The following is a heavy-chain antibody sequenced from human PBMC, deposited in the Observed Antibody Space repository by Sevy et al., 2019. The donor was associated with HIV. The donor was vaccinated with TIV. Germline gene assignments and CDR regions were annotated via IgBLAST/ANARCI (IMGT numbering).Heavy chain of an antibody. Sequence: ASVKVSCKVFGYSLSKLSMHWVRQAPGKGLEWMGSLYPGHGEITYAQRLQGSVTMTEDTSTDTAYMELSSLTSEDTATYYCATVGLGYYSGASYYQGDWFDPWGQGTLVTVSS. CDR2: LYPGHGEI. CDR3: ATVGLGYYSGASYYQGDWFDP. V-gene: IGHV1-24*01. J-gene: IGHJ5*02. CDR1: GYSLSKLS. D-gene: IGHD2-15*01.